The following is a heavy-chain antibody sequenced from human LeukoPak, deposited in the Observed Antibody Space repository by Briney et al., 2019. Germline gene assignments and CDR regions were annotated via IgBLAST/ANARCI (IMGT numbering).Heavy chain of an antibody. Sequence: SETLSLTCTVSGVPISSYHWSRIRHPPGKGLEWIGYIFYSGTTNYNPSLKSRDTISLDTSRNQFSLKLSSVTAADTAVYYCARHVGDYWGQRTLVTVSS. V-gene: IGHV4-59*08. CDR1: GVPISSYH. CDR2: IFYSGTT. J-gene: IGHJ4*02. CDR3: ARHVGDY.